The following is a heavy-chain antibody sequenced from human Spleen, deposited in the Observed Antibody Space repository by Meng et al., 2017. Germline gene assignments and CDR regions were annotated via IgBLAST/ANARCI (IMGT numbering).Heavy chain of an antibody. CDR3: VRRSGWVRTGFDP. J-gene: IGHJ5*02. CDR2: IGHSGIT. D-gene: IGHD6-19*01. Sequence: QVQLQQWGAGLLQPSETLSLTCAVYGGSFSGYYWSWIRQPPGKGLEWIGSIGHSGITYYTPSLKSRVTVSIAASKSQFSLKLTSVTAADTAVYYCVRRSGWVRTGFDPWGQGTLVTVSS. CDR1: GGSFSGYY. V-gene: IGHV4-34*01.